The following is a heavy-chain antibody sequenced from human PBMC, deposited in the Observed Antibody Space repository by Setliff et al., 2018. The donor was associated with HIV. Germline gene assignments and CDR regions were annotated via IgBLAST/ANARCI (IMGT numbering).Heavy chain of an antibody. V-gene: IGHV4-61*02. CDR1: GGSISSGSYY. CDR3: ARYYYGSGSRRGTVDI. Sequence: SETLSLTCTVSGGSISSGSYYWSWIRQPAGKGLEWIGRLYTSGSTNYSPSLKSRVTISVDTSKNQFSLKLSSVTAADTAVYYCARYYYGSGSRRGTVDIWGQGTMVTVSS. CDR2: LYTSGST. D-gene: IGHD3-10*01. J-gene: IGHJ3*02.